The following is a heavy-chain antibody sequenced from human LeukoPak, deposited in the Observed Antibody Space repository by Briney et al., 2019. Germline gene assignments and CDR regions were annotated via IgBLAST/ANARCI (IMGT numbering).Heavy chain of an antibody. V-gene: IGHV3-11*03. J-gene: IGHJ6*02. Sequence: PGGSLRLSCAASGFTFSDYFMSWIRQAPGKGLEWVSYISRTSDYTNYADSVKGRFTISRDNAKNSLYLQMNSLRVEDTAVYYCARSEQLPWFGDPRRPYYYGMDVWGQGTTVTVSS. CDR1: GFTFSDYF. CDR2: ISRTSDYT. D-gene: IGHD3-10*01. CDR3: ARSEQLPWFGDPRRPYYYGMDV.